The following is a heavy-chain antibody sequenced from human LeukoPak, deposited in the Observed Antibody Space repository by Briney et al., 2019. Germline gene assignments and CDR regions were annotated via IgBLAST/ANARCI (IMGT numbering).Heavy chain of an antibody. CDR1: GFTFSTNY. CDR3: ARRAGGYSHPYDY. Sequence: PGGSLRLSCVVSGFTFSTNYMSWVRQAPGKGLEWVSLIYSGGSTYYSDSVKGRFTISRDNSKNTLYLQMNSLRAEDTAVYYCARRAGGYSHPYDYWGQGTLVTVSS. V-gene: IGHV3-53*01. J-gene: IGHJ4*02. D-gene: IGHD4-23*01. CDR2: IYSGGST.